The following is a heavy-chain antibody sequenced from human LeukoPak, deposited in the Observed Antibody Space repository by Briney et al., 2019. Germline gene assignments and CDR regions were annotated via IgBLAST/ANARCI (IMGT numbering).Heavy chain of an antibody. CDR1: GFTFDDYA. J-gene: IGHJ4*02. V-gene: IGHV3-9*03. CDR3: AKGRYFDWLSYGFDY. Sequence: PGRSLRLSCAASGFTFDDYAMHWVRQAPGKGLEWVSGISWNSGSIGYADSVKGRFTISRDNAKNSLYLQMNSLRAEDMALYYCAKGRYFDWLSYGFDYWGQGTLVTASS. D-gene: IGHD3-9*01. CDR2: ISWNSGSI.